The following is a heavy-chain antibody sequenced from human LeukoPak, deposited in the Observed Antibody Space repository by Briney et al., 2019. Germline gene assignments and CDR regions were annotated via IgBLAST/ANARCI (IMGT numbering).Heavy chain of an antibody. CDR2: IYYSEIT. Sequence: SSETLSLTCSVSDGSISSRNYYWGWIRQPPGKGLEWIGSIYYSEITYSNPSLKSRVTISVDTSKNQFSLKLSSVTAADTAVYYCARLSGPPYYDILTGPWFDYWGQGALVTVSS. CDR3: ARLSGPPYYDILTGPWFDY. J-gene: IGHJ4*02. CDR1: DGSISSRNYY. D-gene: IGHD3-9*01. V-gene: IGHV4-39*01.